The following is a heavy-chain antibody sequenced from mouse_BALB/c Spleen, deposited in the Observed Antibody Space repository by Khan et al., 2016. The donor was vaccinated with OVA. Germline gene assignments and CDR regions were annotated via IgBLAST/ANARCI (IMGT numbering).Heavy chain of an antibody. D-gene: IGHD1-3*01. J-gene: IGHJ3*01. CDR3: ARAFYNGAWFAY. V-gene: IGHV2-9*02. CDR2: IWAGGST. CDR1: GFSISNYG. Sequence: QVQLKESGPGLVAPSQTLSITCTVSGFSISNYGVHWVRQPPGKGLEWLGVIWAGGSTNHNSALKSRLSITKDNSKNQVFLKMNSLQTDDTAIYYCARAFYNGAWFAYWGQGTLVTVSA.